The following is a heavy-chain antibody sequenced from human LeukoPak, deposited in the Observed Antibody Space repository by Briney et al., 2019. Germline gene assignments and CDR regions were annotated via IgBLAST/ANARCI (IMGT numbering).Heavy chain of an antibody. CDR2: IWYDGSNK. Sequence: GGSLRLSCAASGFTFSSYGMHWVRQAPGKGLEWVAVIWYDGSNKYYADSVKGRFTISRDNSKNTLYLQMNSLRAEDTAVYYCAKDRGRRDGYNSLDFWGHGTLVIVSS. CDR3: AKDRGRRDGYNSLDF. V-gene: IGHV3-33*06. J-gene: IGHJ4*01. D-gene: IGHD5-24*01. CDR1: GFTFSSYG.